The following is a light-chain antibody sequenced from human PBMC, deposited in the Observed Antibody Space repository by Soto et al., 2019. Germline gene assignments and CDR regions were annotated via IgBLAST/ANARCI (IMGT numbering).Light chain of an antibody. CDR1: QTVYSN. V-gene: IGKV3-15*01. CDR2: VAS. J-gene: IGKJ4*01. Sequence: EIVMTQSPATLSVSPGERATLSCRASQTVYSNLAWYQQKPGQAPRLRIYVASTRATGIPARFSASGSGTEFTLTISSLQSEDFAVYFCQQYNKWPLSFGGGTKVEIK. CDR3: QQYNKWPLS.